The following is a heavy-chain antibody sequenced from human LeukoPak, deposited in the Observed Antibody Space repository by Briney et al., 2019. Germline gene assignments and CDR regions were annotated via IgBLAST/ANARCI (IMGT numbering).Heavy chain of an antibody. CDR2: ISSSGITM. CDR3: TSAYYDFWSGGSWYMDV. V-gene: IGHV3-48*03. Sequence: GGSLRLSCAASGFTFSSYEMNWVRQAPGKGLEWVSYISSSGITMYYADSVKGRFTISRDNAKNSLYLQMNSLKTEDTAVYYCTSAYYDFWSGGSWYMDVWGKGTTVTVSS. J-gene: IGHJ6*03. CDR1: GFTFSSYE. D-gene: IGHD3-3*01.